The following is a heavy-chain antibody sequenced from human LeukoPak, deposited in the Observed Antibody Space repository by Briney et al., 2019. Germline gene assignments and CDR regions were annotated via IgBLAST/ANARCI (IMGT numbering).Heavy chain of an antibody. CDR2: MNPNSGNT. V-gene: IGHV1-8*01. Sequence: ASVKVSCKASGYTFTNYDINWVRQATGQGLAWMGWMNPNSGNTGYAQKFQGRVTMTRNTSISTAYMELSSLRSEDTALYYCARDIAGATKGGWFDTWGQGTPVTVSS. CDR3: ARDIAGATKGGWFDT. D-gene: IGHD1-26*01. CDR1: GYTFTNYD. J-gene: IGHJ5*02.